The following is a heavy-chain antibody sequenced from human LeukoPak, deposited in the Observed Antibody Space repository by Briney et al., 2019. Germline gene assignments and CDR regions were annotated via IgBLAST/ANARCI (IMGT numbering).Heavy chain of an antibody. Sequence: PSETLSLTCTVSGGSISSYYWSWIRQPPGKGLEWIGYIYYSGSTNYNPSLKSRVTISVDTSKNQFSLKLSSVTAADTAVYYCARVRGVITPHFDHWGQGTLVTVSS. CDR2: IYYSGST. D-gene: IGHD3-10*01. J-gene: IGHJ4*02. CDR3: ARVRGVITPHFDH. V-gene: IGHV4-59*01. CDR1: GGSISSYY.